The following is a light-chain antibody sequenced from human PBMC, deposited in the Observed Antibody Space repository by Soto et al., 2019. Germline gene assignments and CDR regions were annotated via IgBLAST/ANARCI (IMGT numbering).Light chain of an antibody. Sequence: QSALTQPASVSGSPGQSITISCTGTSSKVGSYNLVSWYQQHPGKAPKLMIYEGSKRPSGVSNRFSGSKSGNTASLTISGLQAEDEADYYCCSYAGSSTSYVFGTGTQLTVL. CDR2: EGS. CDR1: SSKVGSYNL. V-gene: IGLV2-23*01. J-gene: IGLJ1*01. CDR3: CSYAGSSTSYV.